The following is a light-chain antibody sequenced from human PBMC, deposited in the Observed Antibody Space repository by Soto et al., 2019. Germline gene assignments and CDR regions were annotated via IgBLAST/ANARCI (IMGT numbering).Light chain of an antibody. CDR2: DVN. CDR3: CSYAGTFTWV. V-gene: IGLV2-11*01. Sequence: QPVLTQPRSVSGSPGQSVTISCSGTGSDIGDTYVSWFQQHPGKVPKLIIYDVNKRPSGVPDRFSGSKSGNAASLTISGLQAEDEADYYCCSYAGTFTWVFGGGTKLTVL. J-gene: IGLJ3*02. CDR1: GSDIGDTY.